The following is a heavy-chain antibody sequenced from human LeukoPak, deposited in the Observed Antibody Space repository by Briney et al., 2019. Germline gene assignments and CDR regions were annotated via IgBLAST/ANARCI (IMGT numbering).Heavy chain of an antibody. CDR2: INHSGST. Sequence: ASETLSLTCAVYGGSFSGYYWSWIRQPPGQGLEWIGEINHSGSTNYNPSLKTRVTISVDTSKNQFSLKLSSVTAADTAVYYCARGRGYYGGSGGDYWGQGTLVTVSS. CDR3: ARGRGYYGGSGGDY. D-gene: IGHD3-22*01. V-gene: IGHV4-34*01. CDR1: GGSFSGYY. J-gene: IGHJ4*02.